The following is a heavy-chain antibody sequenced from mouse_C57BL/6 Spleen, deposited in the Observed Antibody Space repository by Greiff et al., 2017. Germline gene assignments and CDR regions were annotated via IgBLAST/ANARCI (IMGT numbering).Heavy chain of an antibody. J-gene: IGHJ2*01. V-gene: IGHV1-52*01. CDR2: IDPSDSET. D-gene: IGHD2-3*01. CDR3: ARVYDHADVDY. CDR1: GYTFTSYW. Sequence: QVQLQQPGAELVRPGSSVKLSCKASGYTFTSYWLHWVKQSPIQGLEWIGNIDPSDSETHYNQKFKDKATLTVDKSSSTAYMQLSSLTSEDAAVYYCARVYDHADVDYGGQGTTLTVSA.